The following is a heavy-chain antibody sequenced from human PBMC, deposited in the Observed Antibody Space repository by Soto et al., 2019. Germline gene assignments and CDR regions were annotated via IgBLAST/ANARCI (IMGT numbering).Heavy chain of an antibody. D-gene: IGHD6-13*01. V-gene: IGHV3-74*01. Sequence: DGSSTTSADSVKGRFTVSRDDARNTLYLQMSSLRADDTAIYYCAREGLDTAGFFDVWGQGTVVTVSS. CDR2: DGSST. CDR3: AREGLDTAGFFDV. J-gene: IGHJ3*01.